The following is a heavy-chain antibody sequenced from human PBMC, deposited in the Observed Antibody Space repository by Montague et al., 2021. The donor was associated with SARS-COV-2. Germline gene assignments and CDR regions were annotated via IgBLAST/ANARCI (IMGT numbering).Heavy chain of an antibody. CDR3: ARHVTFGGVVVALNY. J-gene: IGHJ4*02. CDR1: GASISSSENS. D-gene: IGHD3-16*02. V-gene: IGHV4-39*01. CDR2: IFYSGTT. Sequence: SETLSLTCTVSGASISSSENSWGWIRQSPGKGLEWFGSIFYSGTTYFHPSLRSRIAISVDTSKNQFSLKVTSVTAADTAVYYCARHVTFGGVVVALNYWGQGHLVSVSS.